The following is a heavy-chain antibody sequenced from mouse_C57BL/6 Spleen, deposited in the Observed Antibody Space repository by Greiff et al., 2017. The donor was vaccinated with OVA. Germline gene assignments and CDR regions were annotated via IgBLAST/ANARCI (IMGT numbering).Heavy chain of an antibody. Sequence: QVQLKQSGPELVKPGASVKISCKASGYAFSSSWMNWVKQRPGQGLEWIGRIYPGDGGTNYNGKFKGKATLTADTSSSTAYMQRSSLTAEDSAVYFCARVYKGCAMDYWGQGTSVTVSS. J-gene: IGHJ4*01. D-gene: IGHD3-3*01. CDR3: ARVYKGCAMDY. V-gene: IGHV1-82*01. CDR2: IYPGDGGT. CDR1: GYAFSSSW.